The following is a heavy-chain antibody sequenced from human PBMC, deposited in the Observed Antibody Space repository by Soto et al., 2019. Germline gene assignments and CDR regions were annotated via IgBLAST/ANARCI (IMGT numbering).Heavy chain of an antibody. Sequence: EVQLVESGGGLVQPGGSLRLSCAASGFTFSSYWMHWVRQAPGKGLVWVSRINSDGSSTSYTDSVKGRFTISRDNAKNTLYLQMNSLRAEDTAVYYCARDFPYSGWYSYAFDIWGQGTMVTVSS. V-gene: IGHV3-74*01. J-gene: IGHJ3*02. CDR1: GFTFSSYW. CDR3: ARDFPYSGWYSYAFDI. D-gene: IGHD6-19*01. CDR2: INSDGSST.